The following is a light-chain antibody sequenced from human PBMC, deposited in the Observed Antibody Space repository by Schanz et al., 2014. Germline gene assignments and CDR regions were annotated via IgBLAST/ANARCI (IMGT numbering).Light chain of an antibody. CDR1: QSVSSNY. J-gene: IGKJ1*01. CDR3: HQFGYSSWT. Sequence: EIVLTQSPGTLSLSPGERATLSCRASQSVSSNYLAWYQQKPGQAPRLLMYGASSRATGIPDRFSGSGSGTDFTLTISRLEPEDFAVYFCHQFGYSSWTFGQGTKVEI. V-gene: IGKV3-20*01. CDR2: GAS.